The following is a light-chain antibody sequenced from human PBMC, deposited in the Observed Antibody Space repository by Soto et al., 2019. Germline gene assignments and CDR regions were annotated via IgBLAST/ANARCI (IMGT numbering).Light chain of an antibody. Sequence: EIVVTQSPGILSVSPGDRATLSCRASQSVGRNLAWYQQKPGQAPTLLIYAASTRATGLPARFSGSGSVTDLTLTVSSLQSQDFAVYCCQDYSKWPLFTFGPGTRVDIK. J-gene: IGKJ3*01. CDR1: QSVGRN. CDR3: QDYSKWPLFT. V-gene: IGKV3-15*01. CDR2: AAS.